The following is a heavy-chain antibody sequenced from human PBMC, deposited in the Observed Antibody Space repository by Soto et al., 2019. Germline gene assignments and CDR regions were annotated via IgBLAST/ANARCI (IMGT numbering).Heavy chain of an antibody. D-gene: IGHD6-6*01. Sequence: ESLTISCKCSGYSFTSYWIGLVRQMPGKGLEWMGIIYPGDSDTRYSPSFQGQVTISADKSISTAYLQWSSLKASDTAMYYCARRIKYSSSSDAFDIWGQGTMVTVSS. CDR1: GYSFTSYW. V-gene: IGHV5-51*01. CDR2: IYPGDSDT. CDR3: ARRIKYSSSSDAFDI. J-gene: IGHJ3*02.